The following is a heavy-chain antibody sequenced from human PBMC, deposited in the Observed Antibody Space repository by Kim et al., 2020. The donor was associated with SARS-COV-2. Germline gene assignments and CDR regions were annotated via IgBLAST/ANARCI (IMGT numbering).Heavy chain of an antibody. D-gene: IGHD6-13*01. Sequence: GGSLRLSCAASGFTFSDYYMSWIRQAPGKGLEWVSYISSSGSTIYYADSVKGRFTISRDNAKNSLYLQMNSLRAEDTAVYYCARDPSGGSWYRSTYYYYGMDVWGQGTTVTVSS. J-gene: IGHJ6*02. V-gene: IGHV3-11*01. CDR1: GFTFSDYY. CDR3: ARDPSGGSWYRSTYYYYGMDV. CDR2: ISSSGSTI.